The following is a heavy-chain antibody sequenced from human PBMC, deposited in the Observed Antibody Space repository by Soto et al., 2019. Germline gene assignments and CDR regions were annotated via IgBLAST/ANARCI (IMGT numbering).Heavy chain of an antibody. D-gene: IGHD5-12*01. J-gene: IGHJ6*02. V-gene: IGHV5-51*01. CDR3: ARLAGMVASYYYYGMDV. CDR2: IYPGDSDT. Sequence: GESLKISCKGSGYSFTSYWIGWVRQMPGKGLEWMGIIYPGDSDTRYSPSFQGQVTISADKSISTAHLQWSSLKASDTAMYYCARLAGMVASYYYYGMDVWGQGTTVTVSS. CDR1: GYSFTSYW.